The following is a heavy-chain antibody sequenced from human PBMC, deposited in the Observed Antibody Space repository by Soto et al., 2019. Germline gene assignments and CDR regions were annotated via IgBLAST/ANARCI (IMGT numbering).Heavy chain of an antibody. V-gene: IGHV3-23*01. Sequence: PGGSLRLSCAASGITFSNYAMNWVRQAPGKGLEWVSGISENGGSTYYADSVKGRFTISRDNSKNTLYLQMNSLRAEDTAVYYCAKDRIRSGCGYGLDVWGHGTTVTVSS. CDR1: GITFSNYA. D-gene: IGHD3-3*01. CDR3: AKDRIRSGCGYGLDV. CDR2: ISENGGST. J-gene: IGHJ6*02.